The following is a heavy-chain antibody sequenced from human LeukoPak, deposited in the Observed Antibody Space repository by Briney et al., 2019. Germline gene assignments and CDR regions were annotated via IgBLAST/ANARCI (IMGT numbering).Heavy chain of an antibody. CDR3: ARAGGTYYGSGSYREADFDY. J-gene: IGHJ4*02. CDR1: GYTFTGYY. CDR2: INPNSGGT. V-gene: IGHV1-2*02. Sequence: GASVKVSCKASGYTFTGYYMHWVRQAPGQGLEWMGWINPNSGGTNYAQKFQGRVTMTRDTSISTAYMELSRLRSDDTAVYYCARAGGTYYGSGSYREADFDYRGQGTLVTVSS. D-gene: IGHD3-10*01.